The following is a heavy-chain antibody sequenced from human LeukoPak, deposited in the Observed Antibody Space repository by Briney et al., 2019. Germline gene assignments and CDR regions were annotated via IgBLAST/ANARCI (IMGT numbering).Heavy chain of an antibody. V-gene: IGHV4-59*01. Sequence: SETLSLTCTVSGGSISSYYWSWIRQPPGKGLEWIGYIYHSGSTNYNPSLKSRVTISIDTSKNQFSLKLSSVTAADTAVYYCARVVVGAPRTVWFDPWGQGTLVTVSS. CDR2: IYHSGST. J-gene: IGHJ5*02. D-gene: IGHD1-26*01. CDR1: GGSISSYY. CDR3: ARVVVGAPRTVWFDP.